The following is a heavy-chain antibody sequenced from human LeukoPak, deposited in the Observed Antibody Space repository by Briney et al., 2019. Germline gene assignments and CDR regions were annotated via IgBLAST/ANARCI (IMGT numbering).Heavy chain of an antibody. V-gene: IGHV3-74*01. Sequence: GGSLRLSCAASGFTFSSYWMHWVRHAPGKGLVWVSRITTDWSSTSYADSVKGRFTISRDNAKNTLYLQMNSLRAEDTAVYYCARKGTRIYRNGWVHMDVWGKGTTVTISS. CDR2: ITTDWSST. D-gene: IGHD6-25*01. J-gene: IGHJ6*03. CDR1: GFTFSSYW. CDR3: ARKGTRIYRNGWVHMDV.